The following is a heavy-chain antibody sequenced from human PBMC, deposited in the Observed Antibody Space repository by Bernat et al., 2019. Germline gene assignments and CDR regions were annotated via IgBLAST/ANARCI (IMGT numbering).Heavy chain of an antibody. V-gene: IGHV3-23*01. Sequence: EVQLLESGGDFVQPGGCLRLSCAASGFTFSTYAMSWVRQVPEKGLGWVSTISGSGGTTYNADPGKGRFTISRDNPKNTLYLQMSGVRAEDTAVYYCAKGWKFSGAYSRSFDLWGQGTLVTVSS. CDR3: AKGWKFSGAYSRSFDL. J-gene: IGHJ2*01. CDR1: GFTFSTYA. D-gene: IGHD5-12*01. CDR2: ISGSGGTT.